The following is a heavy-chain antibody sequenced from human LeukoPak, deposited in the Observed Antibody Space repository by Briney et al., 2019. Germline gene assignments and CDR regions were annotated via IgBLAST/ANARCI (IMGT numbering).Heavy chain of an antibody. CDR2: INPNSGDT. CDR1: GYTFTGYY. Sequence: GASVKVSCKASGYTFTGYYMHWVRQAPGQGLDWMGWINPNSGDTSYAQKFQGTVTMTRDTSISTAYMDLSRLISDDTALYYCARDRGPQWWGSFDYWGQGTPVTVSS. CDR3: ARDRGPQWWGSFDY. J-gene: IGHJ4*02. V-gene: IGHV1-2*02. D-gene: IGHD3-16*01.